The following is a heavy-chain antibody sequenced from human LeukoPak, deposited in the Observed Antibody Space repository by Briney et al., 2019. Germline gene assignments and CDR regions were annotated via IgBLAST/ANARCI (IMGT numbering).Heavy chain of an antibody. V-gene: IGHV4-34*01. D-gene: IGHD3-22*01. CDR1: GGSFSGYF. CDR2: INHRGST. J-gene: IGHJ3*02. Sequence: SETLSLTCAVYGGSFSGYFWSWIRQPPGKGLEWIAEINHRGSTNYNPSLKSRVTISVDTSKNQFSLKLSSVTAADTAVYYCARGHTYYDSSGYRKANAFDIWGQGTMVTVSS. CDR3: ARGHTYYDSSGYRKANAFDI.